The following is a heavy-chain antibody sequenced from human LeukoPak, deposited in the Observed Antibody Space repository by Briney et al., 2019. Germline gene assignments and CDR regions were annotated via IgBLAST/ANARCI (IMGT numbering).Heavy chain of an antibody. CDR3: ARHSGSGIYHKWYFDL. V-gene: IGHV3-53*01. CDR1: GFTISNYS. D-gene: IGHD3-10*01. CDR2: IYSGAST. Sequence: PGGSLRLSCAASGFTISNYSMSWVRQAPGKGLQWVSVIYSGASTYYADSVKGRFTISRDNSKNTLYLQMNSLRAEDTAVYYCARHSGSGIYHKWYFDLWGRGTLVTVSS. J-gene: IGHJ2*01.